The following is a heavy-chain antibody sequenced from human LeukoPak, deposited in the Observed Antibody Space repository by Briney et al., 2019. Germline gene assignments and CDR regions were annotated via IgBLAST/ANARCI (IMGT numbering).Heavy chain of an antibody. D-gene: IGHD4-17*01. CDR2: ISSSSSYI. V-gene: IGHV3-21*01. CDR3: AKANGDQGELVYYFDY. J-gene: IGHJ4*02. Sequence: GGSLRLSCAASGFTFSSYSMNWVRQAPGKGLEWVSSISSSSSYIYYADSVKGRFTISRDNAKNSLYLQMNSLRAEDTAVYYCAKANGDQGELVYYFDYWGQGTLVTVSS. CDR1: GFTFSSYS.